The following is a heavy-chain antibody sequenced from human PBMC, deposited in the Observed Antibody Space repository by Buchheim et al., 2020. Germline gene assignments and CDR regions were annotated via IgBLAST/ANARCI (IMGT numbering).Heavy chain of an antibody. D-gene: IGHD2-15*01. CDR2: INHSGST. V-gene: IGHV4-34*01. Sequence: QVQLQQWGAGLLKPSETLSLTCAVYGGSFSGYYWSWIRQPPGKGLEWIGEINHSGSTNYNPSLKSRVTISVEPSKNQFSLKLSSVTAADTAVYYCARDCSGGSCYGMDVWGQGT. J-gene: IGHJ6*02. CDR1: GGSFSGYY. CDR3: ARDCSGGSCYGMDV.